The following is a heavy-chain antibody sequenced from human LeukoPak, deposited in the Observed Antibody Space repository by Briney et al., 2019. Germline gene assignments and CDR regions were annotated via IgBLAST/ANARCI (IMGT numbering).Heavy chain of an antibody. CDR1: GFTFIDSG. D-gene: IGHD6-13*01. V-gene: IGHV3-30*02. Sequence: GGSLRLSCAASGFTFIDSGMNWVRQAPGKGLEGLTFIRYDGSNEYFADSVKGRFTISRDNSQKKLYLQMNNLRPEDTALYYCARGTSSPGYFDLWGQGTQVTVSS. CDR2: IRYDGSNE. J-gene: IGHJ4*02. CDR3: ARGTSSPGYFDL.